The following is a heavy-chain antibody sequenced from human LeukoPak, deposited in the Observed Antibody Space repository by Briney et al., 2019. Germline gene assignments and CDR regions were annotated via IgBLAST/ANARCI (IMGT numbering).Heavy chain of an antibody. Sequence: SQTLSLTCTVSGGSISSGSYYWSWIRQPAGKGLEWIGRIYTSGSTSYNPSLNSRVTISVDTSKDQFFLKLSSVTAADTAVYYCARDNEGSEWQSGDWYKFDPWGQGTLVTVSS. D-gene: IGHD2-21*02. CDR3: ARDNEGSEWQSGDWYKFDP. J-gene: IGHJ5*02. CDR2: IYTSGST. CDR1: GGSISSGSYY. V-gene: IGHV4-61*02.